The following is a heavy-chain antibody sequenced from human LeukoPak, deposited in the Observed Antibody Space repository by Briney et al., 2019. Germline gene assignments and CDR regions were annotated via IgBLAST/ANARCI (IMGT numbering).Heavy chain of an antibody. V-gene: IGHV3-30-3*01. CDR2: ISYDGSNK. Sequence: GGSLRLSCAASGFTFSSYAMHWVRQAPGKGLEWVAVISYDGSNKYYAGSVKGRFTISRDNSKNTLYLQMNSLRAEDTAVYYCARVLEWLSYYYFDYWGQGTLVTVSS. J-gene: IGHJ4*02. D-gene: IGHD3-3*01. CDR3: ARVLEWLSYYYFDY. CDR1: GFTFSSYA.